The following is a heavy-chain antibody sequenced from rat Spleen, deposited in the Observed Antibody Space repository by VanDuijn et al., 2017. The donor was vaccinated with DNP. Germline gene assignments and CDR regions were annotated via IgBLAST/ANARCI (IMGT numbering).Heavy chain of an antibody. V-gene: IGHV5S13*01. Sequence: EVQLVESGGDLVQPGRSLRLSCVTSGFTFSDYNMAWVRQAPKKGLEWVASISPSGEYTHYRDSVKGRFTISRDNAKDTQYLHMDSLRSEDTATYYCATGVYGGYEDWFAYWGPGTLVTVSS. CDR3: ATGVYGGYEDWFAY. D-gene: IGHD1-11*01. J-gene: IGHJ3*01. CDR1: GFTFSDYN. CDR2: ISPSGEYT.